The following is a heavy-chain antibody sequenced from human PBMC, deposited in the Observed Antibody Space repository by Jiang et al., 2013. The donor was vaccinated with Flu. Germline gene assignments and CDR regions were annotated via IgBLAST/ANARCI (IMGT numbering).Heavy chain of an antibody. CDR3: AREAGIVVVVAYYFDY. CDR1: GGSFSGYY. CDR2: INHSGST. D-gene: IGHD2-15*01. Sequence: LLKPSETLSLTCAVYGGSFSGYYWSWIRQPPGKGLEWIGEINHSGSTNYNPSLKSRVTISVDTSKNQFSLKLSSVTAADTAVYYCAREAGIVVVVAYYFDYWGQGTLVTVSS. J-gene: IGHJ4*02. V-gene: IGHV4-34*01.